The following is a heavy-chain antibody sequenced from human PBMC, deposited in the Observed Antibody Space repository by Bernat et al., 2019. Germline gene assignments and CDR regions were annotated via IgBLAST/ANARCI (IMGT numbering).Heavy chain of an antibody. J-gene: IGHJ5*02. Sequence: QVQLVQSGAEVKKPGASVKVSCKASGYTFTSYYMHWVRQAPGQGLEWMGIINPSGGSTSYAQKFQGRVTMTRDTSTSTVYMELGSLRSEDTAVYYCAGDQGNDSGYFHWFDPWGQGALVTVSS. D-gene: IGHD5-12*01. CDR3: AGDQGNDSGYFHWFDP. V-gene: IGHV1-46*01. CDR1: GYTFTSYY. CDR2: INPSGGST.